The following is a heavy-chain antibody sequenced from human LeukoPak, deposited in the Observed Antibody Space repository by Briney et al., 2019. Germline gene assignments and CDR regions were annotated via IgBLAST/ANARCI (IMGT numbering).Heavy chain of an antibody. CDR3: ARVSSPLVEMATISAFDI. Sequence: PGGSLRLSCAASGFTFSSYWMSWVRQAPGKGLEWVANIKKDGSENYYVDSVKGRFTISRDNAKKSLYLQMNSLRAEDTAVYYCARVSSPLVEMATISAFDIWGQGTMVTVSS. CDR2: IKKDGSEN. CDR1: GFTFSSYW. J-gene: IGHJ3*02. V-gene: IGHV3-7*03. D-gene: IGHD5-24*01.